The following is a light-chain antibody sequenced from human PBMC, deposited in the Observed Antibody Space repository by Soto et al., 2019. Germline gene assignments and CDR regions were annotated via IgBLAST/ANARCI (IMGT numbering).Light chain of an antibody. Sequence: EIVMTQSPATLSVSPGERATLSCGASQSVSSNFAWYQQKPGQAPRLLIYGASARATGVPARFSGSGSGTDFTLTISRLEPEDFAMYYCQQHGSSPLTFGGGTKVDIK. CDR3: QQHGSSPLT. V-gene: IGKV3-15*01. J-gene: IGKJ4*01. CDR1: QSVSSN. CDR2: GAS.